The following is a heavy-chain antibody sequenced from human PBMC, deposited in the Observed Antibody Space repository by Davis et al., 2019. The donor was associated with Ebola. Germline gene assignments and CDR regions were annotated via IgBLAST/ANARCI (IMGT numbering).Heavy chain of an antibody. CDR2: IRDKPSGATT. J-gene: IGHJ4*02. CDR3: SRRRTNDYDAYYFDY. V-gene: IGHV3-49*03. Sequence: PGGSLRLSCTSSGFTFGDYSMTWIRQAPGKGLEWVGFIRDKPSGATTEYAASVKGRFTISRDDSKSIVYLQMNSLKTEDSAFYYCSRRRTNDYDAYYFDYWGQGTLVTVSS. D-gene: IGHD4-17*01. CDR1: GFTFGDYS.